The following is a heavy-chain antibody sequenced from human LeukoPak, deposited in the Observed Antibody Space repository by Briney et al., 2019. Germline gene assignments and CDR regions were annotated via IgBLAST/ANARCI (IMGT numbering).Heavy chain of an antibody. CDR1: GFTFGSFG. J-gene: IGHJ3*02. V-gene: IGHV3-23*01. Sequence: PGGSLRLSCAASGFTFGSFGMHWVRQAPGKGLEWVSAISGSGGSTYYADSVKGRFTISRDNSKNTLYLQMNSLRAEDTAVYYCAKEAYYYDSSGYDIWGQGTMVTVSS. CDR3: AKEAYYYDSSGYDI. D-gene: IGHD3-22*01. CDR2: ISGSGGST.